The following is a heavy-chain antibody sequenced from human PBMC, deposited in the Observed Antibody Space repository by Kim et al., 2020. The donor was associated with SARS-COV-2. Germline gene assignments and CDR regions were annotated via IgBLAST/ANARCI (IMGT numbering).Heavy chain of an antibody. Sequence: SETLSLTCDVYGGSFSGYYWSWIRQPPGKGLEWIGEINHSGSTNYNPSLKSRVTISVDTSKNQFSLKLSSVTAADTAVYYCARGYCSSTSCYFTQSDAFDIWGQGTMVTVSS. CDR2: INHSGST. D-gene: IGHD2-2*01. CDR3: ARGYCSSTSCYFTQSDAFDI. V-gene: IGHV4-34*01. J-gene: IGHJ3*02. CDR1: GGSFSGYY.